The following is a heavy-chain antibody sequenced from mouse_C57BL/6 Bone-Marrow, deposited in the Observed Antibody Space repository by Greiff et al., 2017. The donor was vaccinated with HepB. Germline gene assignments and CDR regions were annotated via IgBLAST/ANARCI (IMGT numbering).Heavy chain of an antibody. J-gene: IGHJ4*01. CDR1: GYTFTSYW. CDR3: ARWGAFYAMDY. CDR2: IDPSDSYT. V-gene: IGHV1-50*01. Sequence: QVQLKQSGAELVKPGASVKLSCKASGYTFTSYWMQWVKQRPGQGLEWIGEIDPSDSYTNYNQKFKGKATLTLDTSSSTAYMQLSSLTSEDSAVYYCARWGAFYAMDYWGQGTSVTVSS.